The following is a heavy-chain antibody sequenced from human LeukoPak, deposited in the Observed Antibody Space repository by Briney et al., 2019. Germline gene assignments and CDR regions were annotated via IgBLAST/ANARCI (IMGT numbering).Heavy chain of an antibody. D-gene: IGHD3-22*01. J-gene: IGHJ4*02. V-gene: IGHV1-46*01. CDR2: INPSGGST. CDR1: GYTFTSYY. CDR3: ARETYYYDSSGKIDY. Sequence: ASVKVSCKASGYTFTSYYMHWVRQAPGQGLEWMGIINPSGGSTSYAQKFQGRVTMTRDMSTSTVYMELSSLRSEDTAVYYCARETYYYDSSGKIDYWGQGTLVTVSS.